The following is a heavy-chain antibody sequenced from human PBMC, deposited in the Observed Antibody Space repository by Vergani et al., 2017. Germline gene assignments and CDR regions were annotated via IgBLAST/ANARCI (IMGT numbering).Heavy chain of an antibody. Sequence: EVQLVESGGGLVKPGGSLRLSCAASGFTFSSYSMNWVRQAPGKGLEWVSSISSSSSYIYYADSVKGRFTISRDNAKNSLYLQMNSLRAEDTGVYYCAGEWELPNAFDIWGQGTMVTVSS. CDR2: ISSSSSYI. D-gene: IGHD1-26*01. V-gene: IGHV3-21*01. CDR1: GFTFSSYS. CDR3: AGEWELPNAFDI. J-gene: IGHJ3*02.